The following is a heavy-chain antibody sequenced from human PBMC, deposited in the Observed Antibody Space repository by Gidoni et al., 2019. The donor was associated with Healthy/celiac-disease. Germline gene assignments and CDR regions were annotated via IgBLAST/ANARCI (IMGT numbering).Heavy chain of an antibody. CDR1: GFTFDDYA. D-gene: IGHD5-12*01. CDR2: ISWNSCSI. V-gene: IGHV3-9*01. J-gene: IGHJ4*02. Sequence: EVQLVESGGGLVQPGRSLRLSCAASGFTFDDYAMHWVRQAPGKGLEWVSGISWNSCSIGYADSVKCRFTISRDNAKNSLYLQMNSLRAEDTALYYCAKSAGGYSGYDPHFDYWGQGTLVTVSS. CDR3: AKSAGGYSGYDPHFDY.